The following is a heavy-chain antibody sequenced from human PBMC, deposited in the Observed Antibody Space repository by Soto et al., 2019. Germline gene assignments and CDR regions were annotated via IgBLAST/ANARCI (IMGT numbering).Heavy chain of an antibody. Sequence: QVQLVQSGTEVKKPGASVKVSCKTSGYSFPDYGVTWVRQAPGEGLQWMGWSAAYNDDTDYAQDFQGRVTMTTDTSTSTAYMERRSLRSDDTAVYFCARSRSSAMVTSDYWGQGTLVTVSS. CDR2: SAAYNDDT. D-gene: IGHD2-2*01. CDR1: GYSFPDYG. J-gene: IGHJ4*02. V-gene: IGHV1-18*01. CDR3: ARSRSSAMVTSDY.